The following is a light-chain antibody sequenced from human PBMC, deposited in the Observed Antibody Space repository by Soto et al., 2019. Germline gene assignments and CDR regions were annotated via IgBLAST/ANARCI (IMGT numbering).Light chain of an antibody. V-gene: IGKV1-12*01. CDR2: ASS. CDR1: QDILSW. CDR3: QQANSFPIT. Sequence: IQMTQSPSSVSASVGDRVTITCRASQDILSWLAWYQQKPGEAPRLLIYASSNLQSGVPSRFGGSGSGTDFTLTISSLQPEDFATYYCQQANSFPITFGPGTRLDIK. J-gene: IGKJ3*01.